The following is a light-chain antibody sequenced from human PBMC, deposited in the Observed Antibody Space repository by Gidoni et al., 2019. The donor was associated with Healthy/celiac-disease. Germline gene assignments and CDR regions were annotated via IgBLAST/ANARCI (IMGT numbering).Light chain of an antibody. Sequence: IQLTQSPSFLYASVGYRVTITCRAIQGISSYLAWYQQKPGKAPKLLIYAASTLQSGVPSRFSGSGSGTEFTLTISSLQPEDFATYYCQQLNSYPVTFGQGTRLEIK. J-gene: IGKJ5*01. V-gene: IGKV1-9*01. CDR1: QGISSY. CDR3: QQLNSYPVT. CDR2: AAS.